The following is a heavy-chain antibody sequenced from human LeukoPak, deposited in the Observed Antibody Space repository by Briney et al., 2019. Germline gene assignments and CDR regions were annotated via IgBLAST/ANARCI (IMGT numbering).Heavy chain of an antibody. D-gene: IGHD1-26*01. V-gene: IGHV3-20*04. CDR1: GFNFHDYG. CDR2: ISWNGGST. CDR3: ARGSGSYSTYFDF. Sequence: GGSLRLSCAASGFNFHDYGMTWVRQAPGKGLEWVSGISWNGGSTGYVDSVKGRFTISRDNAKNSLYLQMNSLRGEDTALYYCARGSGSYSTYFDFWGQGILVTVSS. J-gene: IGHJ4*02.